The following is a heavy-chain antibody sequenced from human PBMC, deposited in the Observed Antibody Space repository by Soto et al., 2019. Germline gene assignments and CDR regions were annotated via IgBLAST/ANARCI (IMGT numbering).Heavy chain of an antibody. Sequence: QVQLVESGAEVKKPGASVKVSCKASGYTFTGYYMHWVRQAPGQGLEWMGWINPNSGGTNYAQKFQGSVTMTRDTSISTAYMELSRLRPDDTAVYYCARDRRVAARSWFDPWGQGTLVTVSS. CDR2: INPNSGGT. V-gene: IGHV1-2*02. J-gene: IGHJ5*02. CDR3: ARDRRVAARSWFDP. CDR1: GYTFTGYY. D-gene: IGHD6-6*01.